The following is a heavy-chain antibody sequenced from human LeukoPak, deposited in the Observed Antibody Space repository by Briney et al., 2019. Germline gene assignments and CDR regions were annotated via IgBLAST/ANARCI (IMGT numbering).Heavy chain of an antibody. CDR3: AREATGSSYWYYYYMDV. D-gene: IGHD3-22*01. J-gene: IGHJ6*03. V-gene: IGHV4-39*02. Sequence: SETLSLTCTVSGVSISSSDYYWGWIRQPPGKGLEWIGSIYHSGRTDYNPPLKSRVTISEDTSKNQFSLKLSSVTAADTAVYYCAREATGSSYWYYYYMDVWGKGTTVTVSS. CDR2: IYHSGRT. CDR1: GVSISSSDYY.